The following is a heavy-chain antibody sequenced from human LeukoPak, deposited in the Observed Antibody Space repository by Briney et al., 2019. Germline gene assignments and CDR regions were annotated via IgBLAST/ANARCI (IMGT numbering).Heavy chain of an antibody. D-gene: IGHD2-8*01. V-gene: IGHV3-73*01. CDR3: TRRTPCTNGVCPDY. CDR2: IRSKANSYAT. J-gene: IGHJ4*02. Sequence: PGGSLRLSCAASGFTFSGSAMHWVRQASGKGLEWVGRIRSKANSYATAYAASVKGRFTISRDDSKNTAYLQMNSLKTEDTAVYYCTRRTPCTNGVCPDYWGQGTLVTIYS. CDR1: GFTFSGSA.